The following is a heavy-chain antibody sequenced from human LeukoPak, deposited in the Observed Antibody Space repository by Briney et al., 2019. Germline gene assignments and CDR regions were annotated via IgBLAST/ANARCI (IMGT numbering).Heavy chain of an antibody. Sequence: ASVKVSCKASGYTFTSYDINWVRQATGQGLEWMGWMNPNSGNTGYAQKFQGRVTMTRNTSISTAYMELSSLRSEDTAVYYCARARITMVRGARVYYFDYWGQGTLVTVSS. J-gene: IGHJ4*02. D-gene: IGHD3-10*01. CDR1: GYTFTSYD. CDR2: MNPNSGNT. V-gene: IGHV1-8*02. CDR3: ARARITMVRGARVYYFDY.